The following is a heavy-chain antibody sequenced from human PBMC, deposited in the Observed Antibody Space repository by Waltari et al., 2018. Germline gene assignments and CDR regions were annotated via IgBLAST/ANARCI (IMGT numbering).Heavy chain of an antibody. CDR1: GFIFGDYA. D-gene: IGHD4-17*01. V-gene: IGHV3-49*03. Sequence: EVQLVESGGGLVQPGRSLRLACTASGFIFGDYAMSCFRQAPGKGLEGVGFIRSKAYGGTPEYGASVRGRFTISRDDSKGTAYLQMSSLRTEDTALYYCARDGLTVGYGSWFDPWGQGTLVTVSS. J-gene: IGHJ5*02. CDR2: IRSKAYGGTP. CDR3: ARDGLTVGYGSWFDP.